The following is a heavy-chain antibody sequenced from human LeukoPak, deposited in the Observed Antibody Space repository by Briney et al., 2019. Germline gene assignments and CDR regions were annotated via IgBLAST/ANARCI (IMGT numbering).Heavy chain of an antibody. CDR3: ARHDNDDDFDY. D-gene: IGHD3-16*01. V-gene: IGHV7-4-1*02. J-gene: IGHJ4*02. Sequence: EASVKVSCKASGYTFTRYAIKWLRQAPGQGLEWMGWINMYTANPAYAQGFTERFVFSLDTSVTTAYLQISNLKTEDTAVYYCARHDNDDDFDYWGQGTLVTVSS. CDR2: INMYTANP. CDR1: GYTFTRYA.